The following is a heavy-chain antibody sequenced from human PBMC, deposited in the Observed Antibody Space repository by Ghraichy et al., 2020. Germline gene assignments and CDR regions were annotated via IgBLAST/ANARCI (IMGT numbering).Heavy chain of an antibody. J-gene: IGHJ4*02. CDR1: GGTFSSYT. CDR3: ARETPNDSSGYYLGLG. D-gene: IGHD3-22*01. CDR2: IIPILGIA. V-gene: IGHV1-69*04. Sequence: SVKVSCKASGGTFSSYTISWVRQAPGQGLEWMGRIIPILGIANYAQKFQGRVTITADKSTSTAYMELSSLRSEDTAVYYCARETPNDSSGYYLGLGWGQGTLVTVSS.